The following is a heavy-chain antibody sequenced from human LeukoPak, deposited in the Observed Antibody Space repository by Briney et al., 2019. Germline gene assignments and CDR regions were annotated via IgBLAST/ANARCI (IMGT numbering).Heavy chain of an antibody. V-gene: IGHV3-23*01. CDR2: ISGSGGSA. J-gene: IGHJ3*02. D-gene: IGHD7-27*01. CDR1: GFTFTSDA. CDR3: ARGNHFTAWGAFDI. Sequence: RGGSLRLSCAASGFTFTSDAVSWGRQAPGKGLEWVSAISGSGGSAYYADSVKGRFTISRDNSKNTLYLQMNSLRAEDTAVYYCARGNHFTAWGAFDIWGQGTMVTVSS.